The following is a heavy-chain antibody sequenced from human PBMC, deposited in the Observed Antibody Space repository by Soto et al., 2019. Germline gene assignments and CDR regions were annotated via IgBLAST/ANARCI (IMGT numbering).Heavy chain of an antibody. CDR2: IIPIFGTA. CDR1: GGTFSSYT. CDR3: ARGNHRWLQLWYFDL. D-gene: IGHD5-12*01. V-gene: IGHV1-69*12. J-gene: IGHJ2*01. Sequence: QVQLVQSGAEVKKPGSSVTVSCKASGGTFSSYTISWVRQAPGQGLEWMGGIIPIFGTANYAQKFQGRVTITADESTRTAYMELSSLRSEDTAVSYCARGNHRWLQLWYFDLWGRGTLVTVSS.